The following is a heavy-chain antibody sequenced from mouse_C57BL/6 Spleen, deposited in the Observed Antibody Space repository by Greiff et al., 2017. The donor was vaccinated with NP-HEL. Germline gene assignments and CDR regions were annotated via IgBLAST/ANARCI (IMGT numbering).Heavy chain of an antibody. CDR1: GFTFSSYA. Sequence: EVKLVESGEGLVKPGGSLKLSCAASGFTFSSYAMSWVRQTPEKRLEWVAYISSGGDYIYYADTVKGRFTISRDNARNTLYLQMSSLKSEDTAMYYCTREGGSSLYYAMDYWGQGTSVTVSS. J-gene: IGHJ4*01. CDR3: TREGGSSLYYAMDY. V-gene: IGHV5-9-1*02. D-gene: IGHD1-1*01. CDR2: ISSGGDYI.